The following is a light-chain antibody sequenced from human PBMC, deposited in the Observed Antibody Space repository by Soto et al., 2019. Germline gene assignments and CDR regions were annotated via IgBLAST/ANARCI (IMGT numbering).Light chain of an antibody. V-gene: IGKV1-9*01. CDR1: QGISSY. CDR3: QQLNNYLPVI. Sequence: IQLTQSPSSLSASVGDRVTITCRASQGISSYLAWYQQKQGKAPKLLIHDATTLQSGVPSRFSGSGSGTDFTLTISSLQPEDFATYYCQQLNNYLPVIFGGGTKVEIK. CDR2: DAT. J-gene: IGKJ4*01.